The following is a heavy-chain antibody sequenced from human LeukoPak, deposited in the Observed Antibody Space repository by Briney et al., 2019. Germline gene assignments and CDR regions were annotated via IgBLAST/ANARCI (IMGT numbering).Heavy chain of an antibody. Sequence: GGSLRLSCAASGFTFSRYSMNWIRQAPGKGLEWVSSISSSSNMYYADSVKGRFSISRDNAKNSLYLQMNSLRAEDTAVYYCARGIPELDVWGQGTTVTVSS. CDR2: ISSSSNM. V-gene: IGHV3-21*01. CDR1: GFTFSRYS. CDR3: ARGIPELDV. J-gene: IGHJ6*02.